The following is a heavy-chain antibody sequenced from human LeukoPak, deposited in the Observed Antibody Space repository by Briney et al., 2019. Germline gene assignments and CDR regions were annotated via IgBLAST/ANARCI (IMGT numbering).Heavy chain of an antibody. CDR3: ARGPGVLLWFGESLPPEDLSGMDV. V-gene: IGHV1-2*06. CDR2: INPNSGGT. Sequence: ASVKVSCKASGYTFTGYYMHWVRQAPGQGLEWMGRINPNSGGTNYAQKFQGRVTMTRDTSISTAYMELSRLRSDDTAVYYCARGPGVLLWFGESLPPEDLSGMDVWGQGTTVTVSS. D-gene: IGHD3-10*01. J-gene: IGHJ6*02. CDR1: GYTFTGYY.